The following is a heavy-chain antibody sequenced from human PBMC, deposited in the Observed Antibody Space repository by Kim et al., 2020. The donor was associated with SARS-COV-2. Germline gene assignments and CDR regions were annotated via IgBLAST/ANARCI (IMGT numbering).Heavy chain of an antibody. V-gene: IGHV4-34*01. CDR3: ARGSYYNFWSGYSYWFDP. D-gene: IGHD3-3*01. J-gene: IGHJ5*02. CDR1: GGSFSGYY. CDR2: INHSGST. Sequence: ETLSLTCAVYGGSFSGYYWSWIRQPPGKGLEWIGEINHSGSTNYNPSLKSRVTISEDTSKNQFSLKLSSVTAADTAVYYCARGSYYNFWSGYSYWFDPWGQGTLVTVSS.